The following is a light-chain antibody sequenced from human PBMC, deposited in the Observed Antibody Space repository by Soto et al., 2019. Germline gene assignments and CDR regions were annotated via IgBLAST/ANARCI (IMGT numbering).Light chain of an antibody. V-gene: IGLV1-47*02. J-gene: IGLJ1*01. Sequence: QSVLTQPPSASGTPGQGVTISCSGSSSNIGSNYVYWYQQLPGTAPKLLIYNNNQRPSGVPDRFSASKSGTSASLAIRGLRSDDEADYYCSSWDGSLSGYVFGAWTKLTVL. CDR1: SSNIGSNY. CDR3: SSWDGSLSGYV. CDR2: NNN.